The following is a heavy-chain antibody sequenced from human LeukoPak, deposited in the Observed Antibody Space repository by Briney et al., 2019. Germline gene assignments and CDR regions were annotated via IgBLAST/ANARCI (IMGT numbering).Heavy chain of an antibody. CDR1: GFTFSSYA. J-gene: IGHJ1*01. D-gene: IGHD3-22*01. CDR2: ISSSGVST. V-gene: IGHV3-23*01. CDR3: AKLGSSGYFQH. Sequence: GGSLRLSCAASGFTFSSYAMSRVRQALGKGLEWVSSISSSGVSTYYADSVKGRFTISRDNSKNTLYLQVNSLRAEDMAVYYCAKLGSSGYFQHWGQGTLVTVSS.